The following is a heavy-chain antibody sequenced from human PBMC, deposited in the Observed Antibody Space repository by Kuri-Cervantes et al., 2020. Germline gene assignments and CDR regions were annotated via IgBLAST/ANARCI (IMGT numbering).Heavy chain of an antibody. D-gene: IGHD4-11*01. V-gene: IGHV1-2*02. CDR1: GYTLTGYY. Sequence: ASVKVSCKASGYTLTGYYMHWVRQAPGQGLEWMGWINPNSGGTNYAQKFQGRVTMTRDTSISTAYMELSRLKSDDTAMYYCAREGTTLEYYFDYWGQGTLVTVSS. J-gene: IGHJ4*02. CDR3: AREGTTLEYYFDY. CDR2: INPNSGGT.